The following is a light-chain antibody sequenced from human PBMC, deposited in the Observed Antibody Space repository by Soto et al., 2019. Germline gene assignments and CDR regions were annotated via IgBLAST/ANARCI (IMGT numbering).Light chain of an antibody. CDR1: QRVASSH. CDR2: DAS. J-gene: IGKJ3*01. CDR3: QQYGSAPFT. V-gene: IGKV3-20*01. Sequence: PGERATVSCRASQRVASSHLAWYRQKPGQTPRLLIYDASSRATGIPDRISGSGSGTDFTLTISRLEPEDFAVYYCQQYGSAPFTFGPGTKVDIK.